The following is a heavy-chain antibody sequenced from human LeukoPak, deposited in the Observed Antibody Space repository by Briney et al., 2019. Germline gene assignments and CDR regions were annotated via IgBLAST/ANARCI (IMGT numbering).Heavy chain of an antibody. CDR1: GYTFTSYY. CDR2: INPSGGST. CDR3: ARSPDLYSYGYPDY. Sequence: PGASVKVSCKASGYTFTSYYMHWVRQAPGQGLEWMGIINPSGGSTSHAQKFQGRVTMTRDTSISTAYMELSRLRSDDTAVYYCARSPDLYSYGYPDYWGQGTLVTVSS. D-gene: IGHD5-18*01. V-gene: IGHV1-46*01. J-gene: IGHJ4*02.